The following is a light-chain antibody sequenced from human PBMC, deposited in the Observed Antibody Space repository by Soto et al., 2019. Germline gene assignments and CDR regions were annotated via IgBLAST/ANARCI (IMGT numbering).Light chain of an antibody. Sequence: EIVMTQSPATLSVSPGERATLSCRASQSVSSNLAWYQQKPGQAPRLLIYGASTSATGIPARFSGIRSGTEFTLTIRSLQSEDFAVYYCQQYDNWPPITFGQGTRLEIK. CDR3: QQYDNWPPIT. CDR2: GAS. J-gene: IGKJ5*01. V-gene: IGKV3-15*01. CDR1: QSVSSN.